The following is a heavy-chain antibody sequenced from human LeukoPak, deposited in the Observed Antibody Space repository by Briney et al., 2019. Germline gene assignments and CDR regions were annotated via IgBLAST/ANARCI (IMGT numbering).Heavy chain of an antibody. CDR2: IFYSGNT. V-gene: IGHV4-39*01. J-gene: IGHJ4*02. D-gene: IGHD1-26*01. Sequence: SETLSLTCTVSGGSIGSSNYYWGWIRQPPGKGLEWIGHIFYSGNTYYNPSLKSRVTISVDTSKNQFSLHLSSGTAADTATYYCARRGITYSSSFFAFWGQGTLVTVSS. CDR1: GGSIGSSNYY. CDR3: ARRGITYSSSFFAF.